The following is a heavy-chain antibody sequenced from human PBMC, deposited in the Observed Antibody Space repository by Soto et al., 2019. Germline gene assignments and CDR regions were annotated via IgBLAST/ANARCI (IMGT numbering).Heavy chain of an antibody. CDR1: GGPISSYY. V-gene: IGHV4-59*01. CDR3: ARSGGYYDILTAPLVPDWCDP. D-gene: IGHD3-9*01. Sequence: TLSLTCTVSGGPISSYYWSWIRQPPGKGLEWIGYIYYSGSTNYNPSLKSRVTISVDTSKNQFSLKLSSVTAADTAVYYCARSGGYYDILTAPLVPDWCDPWGQGTLVTVSS. CDR2: IYYSGST. J-gene: IGHJ5*02.